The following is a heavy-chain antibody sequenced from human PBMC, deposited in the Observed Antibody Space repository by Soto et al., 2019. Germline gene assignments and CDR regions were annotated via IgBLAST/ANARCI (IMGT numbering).Heavy chain of an antibody. CDR3: ARRRIAAAGTLYYYYYGMDV. D-gene: IGHD6-13*01. J-gene: IGHJ6*02. Sequence: QVQLVQSGAEVKKPGSSVKVSCKASGGTFSSYAISWVRQAPGQGLEWMGGIIPIFGTANHAQKFQGRVTITADESTSTAYMELSSLRSEDTAVYYCARRRIAAAGTLYYYYYGMDVWGQGTTVTVSS. CDR2: IIPIFGTA. CDR1: GGTFSSYA. V-gene: IGHV1-69*01.